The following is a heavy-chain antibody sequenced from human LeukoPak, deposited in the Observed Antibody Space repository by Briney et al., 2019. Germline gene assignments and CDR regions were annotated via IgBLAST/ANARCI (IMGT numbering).Heavy chain of an antibody. CDR3: ARDWALGSGYYGAFDI. CDR1: GGSISSYY. D-gene: IGHD3-22*01. Sequence: SETLSLTCTVSGGSISSYYWSWIRQPAGKGLEWIGRIYTSGSTNYNPSLKSRVTMSVDKSKNKFSLKLSSVTAADTAVYYCARDWALGSGYYGAFDIWGQGTMVTVSS. CDR2: IYTSGST. V-gene: IGHV4-4*07. J-gene: IGHJ3*02.